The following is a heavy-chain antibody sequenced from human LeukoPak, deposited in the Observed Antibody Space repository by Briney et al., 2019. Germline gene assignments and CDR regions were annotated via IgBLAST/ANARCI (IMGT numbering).Heavy chain of an antibody. CDR3: ASGTWCFQH. CDR2: MNPNSGNT. CDR1: GYTFTSYG. D-gene: IGHD2-8*02. J-gene: IGHJ1*01. V-gene: IGHV1-8*02. Sequence: GASVKVSCKASGYTFTSYGISWVRQAPGQGLEWMGWMNPNSGNTGYAQKFQGRVTMTRDTSISTAYMELSSLRSEDTAVYYCASGTWCFQHWGQGTLVTVSS.